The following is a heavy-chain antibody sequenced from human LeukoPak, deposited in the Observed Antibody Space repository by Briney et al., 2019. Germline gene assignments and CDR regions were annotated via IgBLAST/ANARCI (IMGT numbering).Heavy chain of an antibody. CDR1: GFTFSSYG. D-gene: IGHD4-23*01. J-gene: IGHJ4*02. Sequence: GGSLRLSCAASGFTFSSYGMHWVRQAPGKGLECVAFIRYDGSNKYYADSVKGRFTISRDNSKNTLYLQMNSLRAEDTAVYYCARGIRRSATIFYGGNGPFDYWGQGTLVTVSS. CDR2: IRYDGSNK. CDR3: ARGIRRSATIFYGGNGPFDY. V-gene: IGHV3-30*02.